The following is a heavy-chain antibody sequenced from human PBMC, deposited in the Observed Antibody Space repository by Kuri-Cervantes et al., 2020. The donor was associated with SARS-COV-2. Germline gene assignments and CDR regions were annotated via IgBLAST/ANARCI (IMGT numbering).Heavy chain of an antibody. D-gene: IGHD3-3*01. CDR2: IFSNDEK. Sequence: SGPTLVKPTETLTLTCTVSGFSLSNARMGVSWIRQPPGKALEWLAHIFSNDEKSYSTSLKSRLTITKDTSKNQVVLTMTNMDPVDTATYYCAHSSTYYDFWSGYLPSYYFDYWGQGTLVTVSS. CDR3: AHSSTYYDFWSGYLPSYYFDY. V-gene: IGHV2-26*01. CDR1: GFSLSNARMG. J-gene: IGHJ4*02.